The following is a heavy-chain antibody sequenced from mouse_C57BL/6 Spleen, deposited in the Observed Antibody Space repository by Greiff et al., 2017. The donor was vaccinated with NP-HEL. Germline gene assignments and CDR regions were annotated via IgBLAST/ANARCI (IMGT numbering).Heavy chain of an antibody. Sequence: QVQLQQPGAELVKPGASVKLSCKASGYTFTSYWMHWVKQRPGQGLEWIGMIHPNSGSTNYNEKFKSKATLTVDKSSSTAYMQLSSLTSENSAVYYCARRGAYYGSSYGYFDYWGQGTTLTVSS. CDR3: ARRGAYYGSSYGYFDY. V-gene: IGHV1-64*01. J-gene: IGHJ2*01. CDR1: GYTFTSYW. CDR2: IHPNSGST. D-gene: IGHD1-1*01.